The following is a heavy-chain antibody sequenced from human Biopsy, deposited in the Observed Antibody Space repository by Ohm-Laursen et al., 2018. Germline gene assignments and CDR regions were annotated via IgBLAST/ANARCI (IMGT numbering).Heavy chain of an antibody. V-gene: IGHV3-66*01. CDR2: IYSGGST. CDR1: GFTVSSNY. CDR3: ARGGIAVAGTNFDY. J-gene: IGHJ4*02. Sequence: SLRLSCAASGFTVSSNYMSWVCQAPGKGLEWVSVIYSGGSTYYADSVKGRFTISRDNSKNTLYLQMNSLRAEDTAVYYCARGGIAVAGTNFDYWGQGTLVTVSS. D-gene: IGHD6-19*01.